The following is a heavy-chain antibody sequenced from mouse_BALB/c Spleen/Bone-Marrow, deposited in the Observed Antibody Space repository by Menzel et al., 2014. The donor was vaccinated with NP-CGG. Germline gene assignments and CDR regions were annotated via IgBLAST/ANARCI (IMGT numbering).Heavy chain of an antibody. CDR3: ARMHYYGYVAY. J-gene: IGHJ3*01. CDR1: GFAFSSHW. CDR2: INPDSSTI. Sequence: EVKLMESGGGLVQPGGSLKLSCAASGFAFSSHWMSWVRQAPGKGLEWIGEINPDSSTINYTPSLKDKFIISRDNAKNTLYLQMSKVRSEDTALYYCARMHYYGYVAYWGQGTLVTVSA. D-gene: IGHD1-2*01. V-gene: IGHV4-1*02.